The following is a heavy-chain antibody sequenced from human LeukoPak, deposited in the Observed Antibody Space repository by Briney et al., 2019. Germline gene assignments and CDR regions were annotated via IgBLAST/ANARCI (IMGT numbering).Heavy chain of an antibody. J-gene: IGHJ3*02. CDR1: GFTFSSYG. CDR2: ISYDGSIK. V-gene: IGHV3-30*18. CDR3: AKGFAVFEVLIDPFDI. D-gene: IGHD3-3*01. Sequence: QPGRSLRLSCAASGFTFSSYGMHWVRQAPGKGLEWVAVISYDGSIKYYADSVKGRFTISRDNSKNTLYLQMNSLRAEDTAVYYCAKGFAVFEVLIDPFDIWGQGTMVTVSS.